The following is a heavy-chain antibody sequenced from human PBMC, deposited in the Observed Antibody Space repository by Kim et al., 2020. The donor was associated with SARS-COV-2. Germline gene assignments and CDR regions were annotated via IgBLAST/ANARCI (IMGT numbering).Heavy chain of an antibody. Sequence: GGSLRLSCVASGFIFTNYAMTWVRQAPGKGLEWVAGFNGGGTSTYYVDSVKGRFTISRDNSQNSLFLHMNSLRVEDTAIYYCTKARALAAGPSIYWGLVT. J-gene: IGHJ4*01. CDR1: GFIFTNYA. CDR3: TKARALAAGPSIY. D-gene: IGHD6-25*01. CDR2: FNGGGTST. V-gene: IGHV3-23*01.